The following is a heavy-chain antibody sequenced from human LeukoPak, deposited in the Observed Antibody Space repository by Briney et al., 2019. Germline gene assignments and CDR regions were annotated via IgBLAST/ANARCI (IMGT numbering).Heavy chain of an antibody. V-gene: IGHV1-18*01. Sequence: ASVKVSCKASGYTFTSYGISWVRQAPGQGLEWMGWISAYSGNTNYAQKLQGRVTMTTDTSTSTAYMELRSLRSDDTAVYYCARDFLSITMVRGALNYYYYYYMDVWGKGTTVTVSS. D-gene: IGHD3-10*01. CDR1: GYTFTSYG. CDR3: ARDFLSITMVRGALNYYYYYYMDV. CDR2: ISAYSGNT. J-gene: IGHJ6*03.